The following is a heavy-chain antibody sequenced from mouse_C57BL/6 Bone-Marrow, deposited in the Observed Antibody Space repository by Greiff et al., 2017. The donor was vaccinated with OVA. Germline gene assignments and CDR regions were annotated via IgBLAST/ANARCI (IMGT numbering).Heavy chain of an antibody. CDR2: IYPGGGYT. CDR3: ARIYYDYLDY. Sequence: QVHVKQSGAELVRPGTSVKMSCKASGYTFTNYWIGWAKQRPGHGLEWIGDIYPGGGYTNYNEKFKGKATLTADKSSSTAYMQFSSLTSEDSAIYYCARIYYDYLDYWGQGTTLTVSS. J-gene: IGHJ2*01. V-gene: IGHV1-63*01. CDR1: GYTFTNYW. D-gene: IGHD2-4*01.